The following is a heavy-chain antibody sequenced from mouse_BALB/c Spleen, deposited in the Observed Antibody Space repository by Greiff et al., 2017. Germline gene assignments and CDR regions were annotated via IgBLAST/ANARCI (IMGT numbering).Heavy chain of an antibody. J-gene: IGHJ2*01. CDR1: GFTFSSYA. CDR3: ARYGNYVDY. Sequence: VQLKQSGGGLVKPGGSLKLSCAASGFTFSSYAMSWVRQTPEKRLEWVATISSGGSYTYYPDSVKGRFTISRDNAKNTLYLQMSSLRSEDTAMYYCARYGNYVDYWGQGTTLTVSS. CDR2: ISSGGSYT. D-gene: IGHD2-1*01. V-gene: IGHV5-9-3*01.